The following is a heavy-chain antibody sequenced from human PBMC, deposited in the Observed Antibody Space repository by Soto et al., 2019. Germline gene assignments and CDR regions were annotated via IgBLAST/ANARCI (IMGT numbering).Heavy chain of an antibody. Sequence: SETLSLTCTFSVGSISSGGYYCSWIRQHPGKGLEWIGYIYYSGSTYYNPSLKSRVNISVDTSKNQFSLKLSSVTAADTAVYYCARLYMTFFEYWGQGTLVIVSS. CDR3: ARLYMTFFEY. J-gene: IGHJ4*02. V-gene: IGHV4-31*03. CDR1: VGSISSGGYY. D-gene: IGHD3-10*01. CDR2: IYYSGST.